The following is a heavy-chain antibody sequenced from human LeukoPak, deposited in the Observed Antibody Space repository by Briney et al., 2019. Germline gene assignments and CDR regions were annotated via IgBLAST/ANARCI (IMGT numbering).Heavy chain of an antibody. J-gene: IGHJ4*02. D-gene: IGHD1-26*01. CDR2: MKQDGSET. CDR3: ARDKIVGATHFDY. V-gene: IGHV3-7*01. Sequence: GGSLRLSCAASGFTFSSYGMSWVRQAPGKGLEWVANMKQDGSETYYVDSVKGRFTISRDNAKNSPYLQMNSLRAEDTAVYYCARDKIVGATHFDYWGQGALVTVSS. CDR1: GFTFSSYG.